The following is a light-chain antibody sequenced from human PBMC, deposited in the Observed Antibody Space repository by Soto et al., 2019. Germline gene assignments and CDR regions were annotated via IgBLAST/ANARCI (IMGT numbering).Light chain of an antibody. Sequence: IVLPQSPGTLSLSPGERATLSCRASQSVSSSYLAWYQQKPGQAPRLLIYGASSRATGIPDRFSGSGSGTDFTLTISRLEPEDFAVYYCQQYGSSPSWTFGQGTKVDNK. CDR1: QSVSSSY. CDR2: GAS. V-gene: IGKV3-20*01. CDR3: QQYGSSPSWT. J-gene: IGKJ1*01.